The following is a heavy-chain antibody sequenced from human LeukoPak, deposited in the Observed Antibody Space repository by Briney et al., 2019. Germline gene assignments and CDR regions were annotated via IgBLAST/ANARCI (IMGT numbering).Heavy chain of an antibody. CDR2: IYHSGST. V-gene: IGHV4-38-2*02. CDR3: ARDFFTYSSSSNWFDP. D-gene: IGHD6-6*01. CDR1: GYSISRGYY. J-gene: IGHJ5*02. Sequence: SETLSFTCTVSGYSISRGYYWGWIRQPPGKGLEWIGSIYHSGSTYYSPSLKSRVTISVDTSKNQFSLKLSSVTAADTAVYYCARDFFTYSSSSNWFDPWGQGTLVTVSS.